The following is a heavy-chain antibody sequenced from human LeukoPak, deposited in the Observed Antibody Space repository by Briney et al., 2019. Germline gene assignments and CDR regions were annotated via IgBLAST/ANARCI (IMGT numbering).Heavy chain of an antibody. Sequence: PGRSLRLSCAASGFTFSSYGMHWVRQAPGKGLEWVAVIWYDGSNKYYADSVKGRFTISRDNSKNTLYLQMNSLRAEDTAVYYCARYYYDSSGQYYFDYWGQGTLVTVSS. CDR3: ARYYYDSSGQYYFDY. CDR1: GFTFSSYG. V-gene: IGHV3-33*01. J-gene: IGHJ4*02. D-gene: IGHD3-22*01. CDR2: IWYDGSNK.